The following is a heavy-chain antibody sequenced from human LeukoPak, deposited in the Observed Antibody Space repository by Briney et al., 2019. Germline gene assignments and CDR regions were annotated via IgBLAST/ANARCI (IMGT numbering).Heavy chain of an antibody. V-gene: IGHV3-23*01. Sequence: GGSLRLSCAASGFTFSSYAMSWVSQAPGKGLEWVSTISSSGGSTYYADSVKGRFTISRDNSKDTVFLQMDSLRAEDTAIYYCAKRDLGHWGQGTLVTVST. J-gene: IGHJ4*02. CDR2: ISSSGGST. CDR3: AKRDLGH. CDR1: GFTFSSYA.